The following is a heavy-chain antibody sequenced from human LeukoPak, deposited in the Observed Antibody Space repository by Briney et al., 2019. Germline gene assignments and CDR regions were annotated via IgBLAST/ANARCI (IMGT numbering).Heavy chain of an antibody. Sequence: ASVKVFCKASGYTFTSYRLHWVRQAPGQGLEWMGIIDPSGETTSYAQNFQGRVTMTRDTSTSTVYMELSSLRSEDTAVYYCARGWDLGDYLDYWGQGTLVTVSS. V-gene: IGHV1-46*01. CDR3: ARGWDLGDYLDY. CDR2: IDPSGETT. J-gene: IGHJ4*02. CDR1: GYTFTSYR. D-gene: IGHD1-26*01.